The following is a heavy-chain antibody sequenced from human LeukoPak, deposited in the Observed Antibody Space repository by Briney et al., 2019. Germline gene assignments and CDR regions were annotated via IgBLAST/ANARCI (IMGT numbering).Heavy chain of an antibody. J-gene: IGHJ4*02. V-gene: IGHV1-8*01. CDR3: ARAGKNVHFDY. Sequence: ASVKVSCKASGYTFTSYDINWVRQATGQGLEWMGWMNPNSGNTGYAQKFQGRVTMTRDMSTSTVYMELSSLRSEDTAVYYCARAGKNVHFDYWGQGTLVTVSS. CDR1: GYTFTSYD. CDR2: MNPNSGNT. D-gene: IGHD3-10*01.